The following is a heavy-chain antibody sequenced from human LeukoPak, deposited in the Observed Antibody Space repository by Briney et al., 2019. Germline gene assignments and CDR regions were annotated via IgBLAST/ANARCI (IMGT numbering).Heavy chain of an antibody. V-gene: IGHV3-23*01. CDR1: GFTFSSYA. CDR2: ISGSGGST. J-gene: IGHJ4*02. Sequence: GGSLRLSCAASGFTFSSYAMSWVRQAPGKGLEWVSAISGSGGSTYYADSVKGRFTISRDNSKNTLYLQMNSLGAEDTAVYYCAKDANSYSGYDFYFDYWGQGTLVTVSS. D-gene: IGHD5-12*01. CDR3: AKDANSYSGYDFYFDY.